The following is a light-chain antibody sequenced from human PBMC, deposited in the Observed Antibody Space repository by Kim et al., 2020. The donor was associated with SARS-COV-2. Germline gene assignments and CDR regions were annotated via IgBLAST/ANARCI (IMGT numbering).Light chain of an antibody. Sequence: GHRVPISCSGSSSNLGSNYVYWYQQLPGTAPKLLIYRNNQRPSGVPDRFSGSKSGTSASLAISGLRSEDEADYYCAAWDDSLSGPVFGGGTQLTVL. V-gene: IGLV1-47*01. CDR3: AAWDDSLSGPV. CDR1: SSNLGSNY. CDR2: RNN. J-gene: IGLJ3*02.